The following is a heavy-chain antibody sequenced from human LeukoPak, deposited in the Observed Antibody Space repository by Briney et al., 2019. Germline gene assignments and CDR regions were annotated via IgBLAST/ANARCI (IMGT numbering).Heavy chain of an antibody. J-gene: IGHJ4*02. CDR3: ARDLGYSRRYYDFSD. D-gene: IGHD3-3*01. CDR1: GYTFTGYY. Sequence: ASVKVSCKASGYTFTGYYMHWERQAPGQGLEWMGWINPNSGGTNYAQKFQGRVTMTRDTSITTAYMELSRLTSDDTAVYYCARDLGYSRRYYDFSDWGQGTLVTVSS. V-gene: IGHV1-2*02. CDR2: INPNSGGT.